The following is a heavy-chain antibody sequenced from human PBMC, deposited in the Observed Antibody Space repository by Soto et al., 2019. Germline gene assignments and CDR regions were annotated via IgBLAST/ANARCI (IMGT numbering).Heavy chain of an antibody. Sequence: ASVKVSCKASGGTFSSYAISWVRQAPGQGLEWMGGMIPNSGNTNYAQKFQGRVTMTRNTSISTAYMELSSLRSEDTAVYYCARGSDYDFWSGYRLKFDYWGQGTLVTVSS. V-gene: IGHV1-8*02. D-gene: IGHD3-3*01. J-gene: IGHJ4*02. CDR1: GGTFSSYA. CDR2: MIPNSGNT. CDR3: ARGSDYDFWSGYRLKFDY.